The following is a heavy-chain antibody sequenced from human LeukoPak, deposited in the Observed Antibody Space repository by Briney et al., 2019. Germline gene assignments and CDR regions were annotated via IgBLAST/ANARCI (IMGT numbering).Heavy chain of an antibody. CDR3: ASWVDDILTGGWNGMDV. V-gene: IGHV1-8*01. D-gene: IGHD3-9*01. CDR2: MNPNSGNT. Sequence: ASVKVSCKASGYTFTSYDINWVRQATGQGLEWMGWMNPNSGNTGYAQKFQGRVTMTRNTSISTAYMELSSLRSEDTAVYYCASWVDDILTGGWNGMDVWGQGTAVTVSS. CDR1: GYTFTSYD. J-gene: IGHJ6*02.